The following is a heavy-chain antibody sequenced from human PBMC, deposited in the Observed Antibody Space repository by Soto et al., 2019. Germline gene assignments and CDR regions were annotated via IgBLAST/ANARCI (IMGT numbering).Heavy chain of an antibody. J-gene: IGHJ6*03. V-gene: IGHV4-59*01. CDR3: ARGKYGDYYYYYYMDV. Sequence: QVQLQESGPGLVKPSETLSLTCTVSGGSISSYYWSWIRQPPGKGLEWIGYIYYSGSTNYNPSRKSRVTISVDTSKNQFSLKLSSVTAADTAVYYCARGKYGDYYYYYYMDVWGKGTTVTVSS. D-gene: IGHD4-17*01. CDR1: GGSISSYY. CDR2: IYYSGST.